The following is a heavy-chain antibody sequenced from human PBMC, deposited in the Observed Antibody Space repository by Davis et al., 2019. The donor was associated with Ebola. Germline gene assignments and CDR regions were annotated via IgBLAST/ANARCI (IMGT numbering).Heavy chain of an antibody. J-gene: IGHJ3*02. V-gene: IGHV3-64*02. CDR1: GFTFNSYA. CDR3: ARSETTDDAFDI. Sequence: PGGSLRLSCAASGFTFNSYAFHWVRQAPGKGLEYVSAISINGGTTYYADSVKGRFTISRDNSKNTLYLEMGSLRAEDMAVYYCARSETTDDAFDIWGQGTMVTVSS. CDR2: ISINGGTT. D-gene: IGHD4-17*01.